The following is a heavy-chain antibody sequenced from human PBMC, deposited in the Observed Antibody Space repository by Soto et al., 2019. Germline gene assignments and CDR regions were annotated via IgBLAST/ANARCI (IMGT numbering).Heavy chain of an antibody. J-gene: IGHJ5*02. CDR3: ARLPPGWFDP. CDR1: GGSFSGYY. V-gene: IGHV4-34*12. CDR2: IIHSGST. Sequence: QVQLQQWGAGLLKPSETLSLTCAVYGGSFSGYYWSWIRQPPGKGLEWIGEIIHSGSTNYNPSLKRRVTISVDTSKNQFSLKLSSVTAADTAVYYCARLPPGWFDPWGQGTPVTVSS.